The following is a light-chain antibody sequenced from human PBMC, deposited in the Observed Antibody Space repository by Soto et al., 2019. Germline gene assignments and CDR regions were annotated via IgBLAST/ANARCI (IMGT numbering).Light chain of an antibody. CDR1: SSNVGGNS. V-gene: IGLV1-51*01. J-gene: IGLJ1*01. CDR2: DDN. Sequence: VLTQPPSVSAAPGQKVTISCSGSSSNVGGNSVSWYQQLPGTAPKLLIYDDNKRPSGIPDRFSGSKSGTSATLGITGFQTGDEADYYCGSWDSSLSAYVFGTGTKVTVL. CDR3: GSWDSSLSAYV.